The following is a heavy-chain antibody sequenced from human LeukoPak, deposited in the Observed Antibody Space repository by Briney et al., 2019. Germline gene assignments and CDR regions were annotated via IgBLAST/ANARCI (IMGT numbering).Heavy chain of an antibody. V-gene: IGHV3-11*01. CDR3: ARRTGWNYFDY. Sequence: PGGSLRLSSAASGFTFSDYYMTWIRQAPGKGLEWVSYITTGGSTIYYADSVKGRFTISRDNAKNSLYLQMNSLRAEDTAVYYCARRTGWNYFDYWGQGTLVTVSS. CDR1: GFTFSDYY. D-gene: IGHD6-19*01. J-gene: IGHJ4*02. CDR2: ITTGGSTI.